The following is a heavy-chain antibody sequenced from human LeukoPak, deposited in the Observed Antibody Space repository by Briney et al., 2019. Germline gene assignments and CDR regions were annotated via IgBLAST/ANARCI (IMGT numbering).Heavy chain of an antibody. Sequence: SETLSPTCTVSGGSISSYYWSWIRQPPGKGLEWIGYIYYSGSTNYNPSLKSRVTISVDTSKNQFSLKLSSVTAADTAVYYCARDQGAVAGTWAYYYGMDVWGQGTTVTVSS. V-gene: IGHV4-59*01. J-gene: IGHJ6*02. CDR1: GGSISSYY. CDR3: ARDQGAVAGTWAYYYGMDV. D-gene: IGHD6-19*01. CDR2: IYYSGST.